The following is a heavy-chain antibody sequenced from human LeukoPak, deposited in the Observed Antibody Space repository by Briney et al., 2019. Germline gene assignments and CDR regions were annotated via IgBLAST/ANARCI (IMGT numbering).Heavy chain of an antibody. V-gene: IGHV3-23*01. CDR2: ISGSGDST. Sequence: GGSLRLSCVVSGFTFSSYGMSWVRQAPGKGLEWVSAISGSGDSTEYADSVKGRFTISRDNSKNTLFLQMNSLRAEDTAVYYCTKSGSFWYYFDYWGQGTLVNV. D-gene: IGHD3-10*01. J-gene: IGHJ4*02. CDR1: GFTFSSYG. CDR3: TKSGSFWYYFDY.